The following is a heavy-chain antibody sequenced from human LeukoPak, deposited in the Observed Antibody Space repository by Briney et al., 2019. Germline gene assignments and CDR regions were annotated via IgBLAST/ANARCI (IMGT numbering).Heavy chain of an antibody. Sequence: PGGSLRLSCAASGFTFTNTWMGWVRQAPGKGLEWVGRTRNKANSYTTEYAASVKGRFTISRDDSKNALYLQMNSLKTEDTAVYYCARAYDSSGYYYFFDYWGQGTLVTVSS. J-gene: IGHJ4*02. D-gene: IGHD3-22*01. CDR1: GFTFTNTW. CDR3: ARAYDSSGYYYFFDY. V-gene: IGHV3-72*01. CDR2: TRNKANSYTT.